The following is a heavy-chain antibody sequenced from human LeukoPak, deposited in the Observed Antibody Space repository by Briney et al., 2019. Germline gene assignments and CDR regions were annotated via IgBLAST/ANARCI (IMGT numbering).Heavy chain of an antibody. CDR2: IGGRGGST. CDR3: ARDPGVVAFHYFDL. CDR1: GFTFSSHA. J-gene: IGHJ4*02. Sequence: QPGGSLRLSCAASGFTFSSHAMAWVRQAPGKGLEWVSAIGGRGGSTYYADSVKGRFTIPRDNSKNTVYLQMNSLRAEDTAVYYCARDPGVVAFHYFDLWGQGIPVTVSS. D-gene: IGHD3-3*01. V-gene: IGHV3-23*01.